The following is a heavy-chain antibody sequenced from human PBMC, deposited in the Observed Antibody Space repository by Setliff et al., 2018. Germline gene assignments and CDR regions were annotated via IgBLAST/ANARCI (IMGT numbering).Heavy chain of an antibody. CDR2: VHFTGST. CDR1: GASIRNFY. V-gene: IGHV4-59*01. D-gene: IGHD3-10*01. J-gene: IGHJ5*02. CDR3: ARTSTYVLGSGSYWDRWFDP. Sequence: SETLSLTCNVSGASIRNFYWTWIRQPPGKGLEWIGYVHFTGSTNYNPSLKSRVTMSVDTSKREFALRLSSVTAADTAVYYCARTSTYVLGSGSYWDRWFDPWSQGTLVTVSS.